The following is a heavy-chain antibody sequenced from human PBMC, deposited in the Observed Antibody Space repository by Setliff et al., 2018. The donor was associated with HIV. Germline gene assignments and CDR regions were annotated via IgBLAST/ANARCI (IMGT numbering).Heavy chain of an antibody. V-gene: IGHV3-30*02. Sequence: GGSLRLSCAASGFTFSHYGMHWVRQAPGKGLEWVAFIRYDGSNKYYADSVKGRFTISRDNSKNTLYLQMNSLRAEDTAVYYCAKDPAVNAYGDYPLGGMDVWGKGTTVTVSS. CDR1: GFTFSHYG. CDR3: AKDPAVNAYGDYPLGGMDV. J-gene: IGHJ6*04. D-gene: IGHD4-17*01. CDR2: IRYDGSNK.